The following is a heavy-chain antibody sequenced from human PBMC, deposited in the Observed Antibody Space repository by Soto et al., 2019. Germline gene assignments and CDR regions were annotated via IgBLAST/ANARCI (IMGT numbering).Heavy chain of an antibody. V-gene: IGHV4-4*02. CDR2: IYHSGST. CDR1: SGSISSSNW. Sequence: PSETLSLTCAVSSGSISSSNWWSWVRQPPGKGLEWIGEIYHSGSTNYNPSLKSRVTISVDKSKNQFSLKLSSVTAADTAVYYCARRGRGAAGTFYWGQGTLVTVSS. D-gene: IGHD6-13*01. CDR3: ARRGRGAAGTFY. J-gene: IGHJ4*02.